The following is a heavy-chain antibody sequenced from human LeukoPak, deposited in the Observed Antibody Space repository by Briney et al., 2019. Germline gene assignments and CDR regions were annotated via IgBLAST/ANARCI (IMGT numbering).Heavy chain of an antibody. J-gene: IGHJ4*02. CDR3: ARARVRSFGVVIPFFDY. CDR2: INHSGST. CDR1: GGSFSGYY. Sequence: SETLSLTCAVYGGSFSGYYWSWIRQPPGKGLEWIGEINHSGSTNYNPSLKSRVTISVDTSKNQFSLKLSSVTAADTAVYYCARARVRSFGVVIPFFDYWGQGTLVTVSS. V-gene: IGHV4-34*01. D-gene: IGHD3-3*01.